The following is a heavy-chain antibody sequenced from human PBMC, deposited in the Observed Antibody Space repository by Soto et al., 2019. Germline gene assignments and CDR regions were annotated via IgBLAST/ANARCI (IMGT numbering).Heavy chain of an antibody. V-gene: IGHV1-3*04. CDR1: GYRFIYYP. J-gene: IGHJ5*02. CDR2: INIGNGNT. Sequence: PSVKVSCKASGYRFIYYPIHWLRQAPGQGLEWMGWINIGNGNTQYSQNFQGRVTITADTSTATAYMELSSLTSGDTAIYYCAREPLCGGKCYLNYFDPWGQGTLVTVSS. CDR3: AREPLCGGKCYLNYFDP. D-gene: IGHD2-15*01.